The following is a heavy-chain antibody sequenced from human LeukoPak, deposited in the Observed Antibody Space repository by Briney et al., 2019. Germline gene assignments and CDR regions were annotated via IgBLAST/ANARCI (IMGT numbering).Heavy chain of an antibody. CDR2: IYYSGST. CDR3: ARRGYILTGYYYFDY. CDR1: GGSISSSSYY. J-gene: IGHJ4*02. V-gene: IGHV4-39*01. Sequence: SETLSLTCTVSGGSISSSSYYWGWIRQPPGKGLEWIGSIYYSGSTYYNPSLKSRVTISVDTSKNQFSLKLSSVTAADTAVYYCARRGYILTGYYYFDYWGQGTLATVSS. D-gene: IGHD3-9*01.